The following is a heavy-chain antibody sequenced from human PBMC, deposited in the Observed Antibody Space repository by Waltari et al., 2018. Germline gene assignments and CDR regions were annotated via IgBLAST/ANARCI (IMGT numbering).Heavy chain of an antibody. Sequence: QLQESGPGLVKPSETLSLTCAVSGGSITRYYWSWIRQPPGKGLEWIGRVSGSGGSTDYNPSLKSRVTISTDTSKNQFSLKLSSVTAADTAVYYCARSVYGDYVLGYWGQGVLVTVSS. V-gene: IGHV4-4*07. D-gene: IGHD4-17*01. J-gene: IGHJ4*02. CDR3: ARSVYGDYVLGY. CDR1: GGSITRYY. CDR2: VSGSGGST.